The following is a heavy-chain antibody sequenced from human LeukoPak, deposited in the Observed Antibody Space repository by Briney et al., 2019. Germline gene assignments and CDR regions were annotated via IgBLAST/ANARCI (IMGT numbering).Heavy chain of an antibody. CDR2: IWYDGSNK. D-gene: IGHD3-22*01. V-gene: IGHV3-33*01. CDR3: ARDPDYYDSSGYYYGMDV. CDR1: GFTFSSYG. Sequence: GRSLRLSCAASGFTFSSYGMHWVRQAPGKGLEWVAVIWYDGSNKYYADSVKGRFTISRDNSKNTLYLQMNSLRAEDTAVYYCARDPDYYDSSGYYYGMDVWGQGTTVTVSS. J-gene: IGHJ6*02.